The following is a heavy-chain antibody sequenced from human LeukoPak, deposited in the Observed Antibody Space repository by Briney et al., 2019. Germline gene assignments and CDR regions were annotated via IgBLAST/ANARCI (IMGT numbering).Heavy chain of an antibody. CDR3: AKDESGSYWVIDY. V-gene: IGHV3-23*01. J-gene: IGHJ4*02. Sequence: LGGSLRLSCAASGFTFSSYAMSWVRQAPGKGLEWVSAISGSGGSTYYADSVKGRFTISRDNSKNTLYLQMNSLRAEDTAVYYCAKDESGSYWVIDYWGQGTLVTVSP. CDR1: GFTFSSYA. CDR2: ISGSGGST. D-gene: IGHD3-10*01.